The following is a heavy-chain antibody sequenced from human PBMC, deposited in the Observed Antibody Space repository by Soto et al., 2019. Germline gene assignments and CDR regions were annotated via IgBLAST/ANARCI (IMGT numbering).Heavy chain of an antibody. D-gene: IGHD2-21*02. CDR2: ISTSGSTI. CDR1: GFAFIDYE. Sequence: PGGSLRLSCELSGFAFIDYEVNWVHQAPGKGLEWVSYISTSGSTIYYAESVEDRFTISRDNAEKLVYLQMDSLRVDDTAVYYCAGIRGIWDHCGGDCFYYYGMDVWGQGTTVTVSS. V-gene: IGHV3-48*03. CDR3: AGIRGIWDHCGGDCFYYYGMDV. J-gene: IGHJ6*02.